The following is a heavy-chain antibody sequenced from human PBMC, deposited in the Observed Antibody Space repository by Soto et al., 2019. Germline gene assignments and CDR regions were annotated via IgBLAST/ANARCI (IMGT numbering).Heavy chain of an antibody. CDR2: IKQDGSEK. V-gene: IGHV3-7*01. CDR1: GFTFSSYW. Sequence: GGSLRLSCAASGFTFSSYWMSWVRQAPGKGLEWVANIKQDGSEKYYVDSVKGRFTISRDNAKNSLYLQMNSLRAEDTAVYYCARVSWSYGSPSFDYWGQGTLVTVSS. CDR3: ARVSWSYGSPSFDY. J-gene: IGHJ4*02. D-gene: IGHD5-18*01.